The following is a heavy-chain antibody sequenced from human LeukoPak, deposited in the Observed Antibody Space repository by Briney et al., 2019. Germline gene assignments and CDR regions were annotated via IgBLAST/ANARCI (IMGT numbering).Heavy chain of an antibody. Sequence: PSETLSLTCTVSDGSISNGGYYWSWIRQHPGKGLEWIGYIYYSGSTYFNPSLKSRLSISVDTSKNQFSLKLSSVTAADTAVYYCAREVVGVLRGGPFDIWGQGTMVTVSS. V-gene: IGHV4-31*03. D-gene: IGHD3-16*01. J-gene: IGHJ3*02. CDR3: AREVVGVLRGGPFDI. CDR1: DGSISNGGYY. CDR2: IYYSGST.